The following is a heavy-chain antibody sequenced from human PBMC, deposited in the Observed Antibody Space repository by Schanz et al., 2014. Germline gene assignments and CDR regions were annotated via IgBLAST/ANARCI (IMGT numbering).Heavy chain of an antibody. J-gene: IGHJ6*02. D-gene: IGHD3-9*01. CDR3: AKVDRTRYYAMDV. V-gene: IGHV1-69*08. CDR2: IIPILDKT. Sequence: QVQLVQSGAEVKKPGSSVKVSCKASGGTFSSSTLTWVRQAPGQGLEWMGRIIPILDKTNYAQKFQGRVTMTANKSTSTVYMEMSGLRSEDTAVYYCAKVDRTRYYAMDVWGQGTTVTVSS. CDR1: GGTFSSST.